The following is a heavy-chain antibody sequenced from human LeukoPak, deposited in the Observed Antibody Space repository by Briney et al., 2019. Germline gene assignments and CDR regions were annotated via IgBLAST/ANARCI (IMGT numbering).Heavy chain of an antibody. CDR2: IYDSGST. J-gene: IGHJ3*02. D-gene: IGHD2-15*01. V-gene: IGHV4-30-4*01. Sequence: SETLSLTCTVSGASIRSGDYYWSWLRQPPGTGLEWIGYIYDSGSTYYNPSLKRRITISVDTSENRFSLKLSSVTATDTAVYYCARDCSGGSCYGAFDIWGQGTMVTVSS. CDR1: GASIRSGDYY. CDR3: ARDCSGGSCYGAFDI.